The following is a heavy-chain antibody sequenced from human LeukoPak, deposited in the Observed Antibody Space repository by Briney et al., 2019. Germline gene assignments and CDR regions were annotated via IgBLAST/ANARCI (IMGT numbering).Heavy chain of an antibody. CDR3: ATYTHWVAGDV. Sequence: GGSLRLSCAASGFTFSTYAASWVRQAPGEGLEWVANMNQDGSERDYVDSVKGRFTISRDNARKSLYLQMSSLRAEDTAVYYCATYTHWVAGDVWGQGTTVTVSS. CDR2: MNQDGSER. V-gene: IGHV3-7*01. CDR1: GFTFSTYA. D-gene: IGHD3-16*01. J-gene: IGHJ6*02.